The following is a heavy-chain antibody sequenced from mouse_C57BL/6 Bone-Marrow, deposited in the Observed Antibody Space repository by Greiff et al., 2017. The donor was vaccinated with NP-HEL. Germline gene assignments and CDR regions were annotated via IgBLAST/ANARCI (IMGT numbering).Heavy chain of an antibody. J-gene: IGHJ4*01. V-gene: IGHV1-81*01. CDR2: IYPSSGNT. CDR1: GYTFTSYG. D-gene: IGHD1-1*01. Sequence: QVQLQQSGAELARPGASVKLSCKASGYTFTSYGISWVKQRTGQGLEWIGEIYPSSGNTYYNEKFKGKATLTADKSSSTAYMELRSLTSEDSAVYFCARGSTVAPMDYWGQGTSVTVSS. CDR3: ARGSTVAPMDY.